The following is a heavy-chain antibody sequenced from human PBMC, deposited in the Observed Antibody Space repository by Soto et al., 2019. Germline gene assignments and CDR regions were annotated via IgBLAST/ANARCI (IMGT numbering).Heavy chain of an antibody. CDR3: AREPRGVYGDYGGDYYYGMDV. V-gene: IGHV3-11*01. CDR2: ISSSGSTI. Sequence: GGSLRLSCAASGFTFSDYYMSRIRQAPGKGLEWVSYISSSGSTIYYADSVKGRFTISRDNAKNSLYLQMNSLGAEDTAVYYCAREPRGVYGDYGGDYYYGMDVWGQGTTVTVSS. CDR1: GFTFSDYY. D-gene: IGHD4-17*01. J-gene: IGHJ6*02.